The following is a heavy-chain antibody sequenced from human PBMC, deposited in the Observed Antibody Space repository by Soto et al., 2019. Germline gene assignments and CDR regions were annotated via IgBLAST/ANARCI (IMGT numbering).Heavy chain of an antibody. CDR1: GFTFSSHS. CDR2: ISGKSKSI. CDR3: ARDMRVAYSMDV. V-gene: IGHV3-48*01. D-gene: IGHD3-22*01. J-gene: IGHJ6*02. Sequence: GALRLSCAASGFTFSSHSMNWVRQAPGKGLEWVSYISGKSKSIYYGDSVKGRFTISRDNAKNSLYLQMNSLRPEDTGIYYCARDMRVAYSMDVWGQGTPVTVSS.